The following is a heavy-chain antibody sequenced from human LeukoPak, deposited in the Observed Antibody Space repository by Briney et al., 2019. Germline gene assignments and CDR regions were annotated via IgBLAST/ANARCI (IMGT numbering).Heavy chain of an antibody. Sequence: SETLSLTCTVSGGSISSYYWSWIRQPPGKGLEWIGYIYYSGSTNYNPSPKSRVTISVDTSKNQFSLKLSSVTAADTAVYYCARADEGSGWYDASYYFDYWGQGTLVTVSS. V-gene: IGHV4-59*01. J-gene: IGHJ4*02. CDR1: GGSISSYY. CDR2: IYYSGST. D-gene: IGHD6-19*01. CDR3: ARADEGSGWYDASYYFDY.